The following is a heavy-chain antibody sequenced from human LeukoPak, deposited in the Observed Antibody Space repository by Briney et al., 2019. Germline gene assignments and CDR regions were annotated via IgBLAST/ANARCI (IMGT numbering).Heavy chain of an antibody. CDR2: INPSGGST. CDR1: GYTFTSYF. D-gene: IGHD2-8*01. Sequence: ASVKVSCKASGYTFTSYFMHWVRQAPGQGLEWMGIINPSGGSTSYAQKFQGRVTMTRDMSTSTVYMELSSLRSEDTAVYYCARGDCTNGVCPNWFDPWGQGTLVTVSS. J-gene: IGHJ5*02. CDR3: ARGDCTNGVCPNWFDP. V-gene: IGHV1-46*01.